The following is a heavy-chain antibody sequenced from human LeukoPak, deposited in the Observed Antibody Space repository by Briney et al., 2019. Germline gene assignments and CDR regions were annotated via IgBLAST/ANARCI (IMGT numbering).Heavy chain of an antibody. CDR2: ISAYNGNT. CDR3: ARGAATVASTLFLRH. D-gene: IGHD6-19*01. Sequence: ASVKVSCKASGYTFTSYGVSWVRQAPGQRLEWMGWISAYNGNTNYAQKLQDRVTMTTDTSTSTAYMELRSLRSDDTAVYYCARGAATVASTLFLRHWGQGTMVTVSS. CDR1: GYTFTSYG. J-gene: IGHJ1*01. V-gene: IGHV1-18*01.